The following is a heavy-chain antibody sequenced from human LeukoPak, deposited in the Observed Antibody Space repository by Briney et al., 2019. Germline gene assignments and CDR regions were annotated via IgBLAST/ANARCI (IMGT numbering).Heavy chain of an antibody. CDR2: ADWAGRAT. V-gene: IGHV3-7*01. CDR1: GFNFNAYN. J-gene: IGHJ4*02. Sequence: GGSLRLSCAASGFNFNAYNMAWIRQAPGKGLEWLATADWAGRATEHTHSVRGRFTMSRDNAENSIYLEMNSLSAEDTAVYFCVTEYWYRFDYCGLGILVTVSS. CDR3: VTEYWYRFDY. D-gene: IGHD1-14*01.